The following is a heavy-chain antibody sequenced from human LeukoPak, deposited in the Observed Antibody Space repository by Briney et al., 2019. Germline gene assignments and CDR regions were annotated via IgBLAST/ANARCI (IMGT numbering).Heavy chain of an antibody. CDR1: GFTFSSYT. Sequence: GGSLRLSCAASGFTFSSYTMNWVRQAPGKGLEWVAVIWYDGSNKYYADSVKGRFTISRDNSKNTLYLQMNSLRAEDTAVYYCARAITFGGVIVPPGGYWGQGTLVTVSS. V-gene: IGHV3-33*08. CDR2: IWYDGSNK. D-gene: IGHD3-16*02. J-gene: IGHJ4*02. CDR3: ARAITFGGVIVPPGGY.